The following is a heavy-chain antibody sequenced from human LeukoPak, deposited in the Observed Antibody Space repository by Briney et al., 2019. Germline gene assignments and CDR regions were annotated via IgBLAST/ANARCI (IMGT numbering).Heavy chain of an antibody. CDR2: IIPIFGTA. J-gene: IGHJ6*04. D-gene: IGHD3-10*01. CDR1: GGTFSSYA. Sequence: SVKVSCKASGGTFSSYAISWVRQAPGQGLEWMGGIIPIFGTANYAQKFQGRVTITADESTSTAYFELTSLRSEDTAVYYCARDSTSMVRGINYYYGMDVWGKGTTVTVSS. V-gene: IGHV1-69*13. CDR3: ARDSTSMVRGINYYYGMDV.